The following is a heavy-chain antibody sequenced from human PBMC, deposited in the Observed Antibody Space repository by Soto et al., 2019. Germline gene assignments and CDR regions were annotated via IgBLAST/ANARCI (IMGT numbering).Heavy chain of an antibody. Sequence: QVQLAQSGAEVKKPGSSVKVSCKASGGTFSSYAISWVRQAPGQGLEWMGGIIPIFGTANYAQKFQGRVTITADKSTSTAYMELSSLRSEDTAVYYCARERLAAAGRNWFDPWGQGTLVTVSS. V-gene: IGHV1-69*06. CDR3: ARERLAAAGRNWFDP. J-gene: IGHJ5*02. CDR2: IIPIFGTA. D-gene: IGHD6-13*01. CDR1: GGTFSSYA.